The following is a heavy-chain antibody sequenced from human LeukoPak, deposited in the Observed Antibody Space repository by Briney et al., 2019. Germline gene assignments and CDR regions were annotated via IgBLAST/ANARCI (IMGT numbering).Heavy chain of an antibody. D-gene: IGHD4-17*01. V-gene: IGHV3-48*03. J-gene: IGHJ4*02. CDR1: GFTFSSYE. CDR3: VRNFGDGFDY. Sequence: GGSVRLSCAASGFTFSSYEMDWVRQAPGKGLEWVAHISSSGRYIDYADSVKGRITISRDNAKKSVDLQMNSLSAEDTSVYYCVRNFGDGFDYWGQGTLVTVSS. CDR2: ISSSGRYI.